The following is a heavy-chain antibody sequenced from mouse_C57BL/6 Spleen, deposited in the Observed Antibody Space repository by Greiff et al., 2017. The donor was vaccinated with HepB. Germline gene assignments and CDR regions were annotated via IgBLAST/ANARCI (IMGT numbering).Heavy chain of an antibody. CDR1: GYTFTDYY. V-gene: IGHV1-19*01. D-gene: IGHD1-3*01. CDR2: INPYNGGT. J-gene: IGHJ1*03. CDR3: ARKWDWYFDV. Sequence: EVQLQQSGPVLVKPGASVKMSCKASGYTFTDYYMNWVKQSHGKSLEWIGVINPYNGGTSYNQKFKGKATLTVDKSSSPAYMELNSLTSEDSAVYYCARKWDWYFDVWGTGTTVTVSS.